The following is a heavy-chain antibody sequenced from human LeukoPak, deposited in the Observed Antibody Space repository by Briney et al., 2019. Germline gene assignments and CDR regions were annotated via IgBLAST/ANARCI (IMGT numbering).Heavy chain of an antibody. CDR2: IIPIFGTA. Sequence: GSSVKVSCKASGGTSSSYAISWVRQAPGQGLEWMGGIIPIFGTANYAQKFQGRVTITADESTSTAYMELSSLRSEDTAVYYCARDLFYDILTGDWGQGTLVTVSS. D-gene: IGHD3-9*01. J-gene: IGHJ4*02. V-gene: IGHV1-69*01. CDR3: ARDLFYDILTGD. CDR1: GGTSSSYA.